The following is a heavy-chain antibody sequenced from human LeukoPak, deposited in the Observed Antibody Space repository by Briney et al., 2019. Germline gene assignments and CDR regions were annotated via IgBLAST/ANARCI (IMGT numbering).Heavy chain of an antibody. CDR3: ARSLPAARPRRWFDP. CDR2: IYHSGST. J-gene: IGHJ5*02. Sequence: SETLSLTCAVSGGSLSSSNWWSWVRQPPGKGLEWIGEIYHSGSTNYNPSLKSRVTISVDKSKNQFSLKLSSVTAADTAVYYCARSLPAARPRRWFDPWGQGTLVTVSS. D-gene: IGHD2-2*01. V-gene: IGHV4-4*02. CDR1: GGSLSSSNW.